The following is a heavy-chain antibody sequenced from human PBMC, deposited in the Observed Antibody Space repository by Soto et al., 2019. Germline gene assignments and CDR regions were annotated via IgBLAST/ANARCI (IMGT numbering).Heavy chain of an antibody. CDR1: GGTFSSYA. J-gene: IGHJ5*02. D-gene: IGHD5-18*01. CDR2: IIPIFGTA. Sequence: SVKVSCKASGGTFSSYAISWVRQAPGQGLEWMGGIIPIFGTANYAQKFQGRVTITADESTSTAYMELSSLRSEDTAVYYCARGYSYGSNVDPWGQGTLVTVSS. CDR3: ARGYSYGSNVDP. V-gene: IGHV1-69*13.